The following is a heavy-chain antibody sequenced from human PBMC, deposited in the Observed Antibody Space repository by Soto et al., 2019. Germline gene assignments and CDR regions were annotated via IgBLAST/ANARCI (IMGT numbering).Heavy chain of an antibody. D-gene: IGHD3-10*02. V-gene: IGHV5-51*01. CDR1: GYSFTDYW. J-gene: IGHJ4*02. CDR2: IYPDDSVT. CDR3: ARLFSLFGERVAPIVY. Sequence: GESLKISCKGSGYSFTDYWIGWVRQMPGKGLEWMGIIYPDDSVTRYSPPFQGQVTISADKSISTAYLQWSSLKASDTAMYYCARLFSLFGERVAPIVYWGPGTLVSVSS.